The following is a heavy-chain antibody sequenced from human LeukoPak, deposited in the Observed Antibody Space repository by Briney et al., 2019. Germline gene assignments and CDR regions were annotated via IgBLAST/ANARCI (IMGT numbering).Heavy chain of an antibody. CDR1: GGTFSSYA. CDR3: AGGPGAAGYYYYGMDV. D-gene: IGHD6-13*01. J-gene: IGHJ6*02. V-gene: IGHV1-69*13. Sequence: SVKVSCKASGGTFSSYAISWVRQAPGQGLEWMGGIIPIFGTANYAQKFQGRVTITADESTSTAYMELSSLRSEDTAVYYCAGGPGAAGYYYYGMDVWGQGTTVTVSS. CDR2: IIPIFGTA.